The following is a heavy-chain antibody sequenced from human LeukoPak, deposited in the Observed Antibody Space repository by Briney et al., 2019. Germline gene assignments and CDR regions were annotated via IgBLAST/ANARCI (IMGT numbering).Heavy chain of an antibody. D-gene: IGHD3-3*01. V-gene: IGHV3-23*01. CDR1: GFTFSSYA. Sequence: PGGSLRLSCAASGFTFSSYAMSWVRQALGKGLEWVSAISGSGGSTYYADSVKGRFTISRDNSKNTLYLQMNSLRAEDTAVYYCAKALLRFLEWFVFDYWGQGTLVTVSS. CDR2: ISGSGGST. CDR3: AKALLRFLEWFVFDY. J-gene: IGHJ4*02.